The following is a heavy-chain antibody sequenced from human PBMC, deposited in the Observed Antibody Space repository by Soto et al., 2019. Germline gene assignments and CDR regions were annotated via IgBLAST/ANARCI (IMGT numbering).Heavy chain of an antibody. CDR1: GYSFTSYW. Sequence: GESLKISCKGSGYSFTSYWIGWVRQMPGKGLEWMGIIYPGDSDTRYSPSFQGQVTISADKSISPAYLQWSSLKASDTAMYYCARQGSWGWVQLASDYYCGMDVWGQEXTGTV. CDR3: ARQGSWGWVQLASDYYCGMDV. J-gene: IGHJ6*02. D-gene: IGHD1-1*01. CDR2: IYPGDSDT. V-gene: IGHV5-51*01.